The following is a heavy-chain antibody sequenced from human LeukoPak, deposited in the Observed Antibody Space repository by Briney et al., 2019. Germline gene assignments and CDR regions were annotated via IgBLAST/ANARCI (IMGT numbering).Heavy chain of an antibody. Sequence: GESLKISCKGSGYIFTRSWIGWVRQMPGKGLEWMGIVYPGDSDTKYSPSFQGQVTISADKSITTAYLQWSSLKASDTAIYYCARHTAAAGPIDFWGQGTLVTVSS. CDR3: ARHTAAAGPIDF. CDR2: VYPGDSDT. CDR1: GYIFTRSW. J-gene: IGHJ4*02. D-gene: IGHD6-13*01. V-gene: IGHV5-51*01.